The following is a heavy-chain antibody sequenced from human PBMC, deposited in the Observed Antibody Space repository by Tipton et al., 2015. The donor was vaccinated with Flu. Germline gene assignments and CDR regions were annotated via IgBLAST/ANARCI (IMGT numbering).Heavy chain of an antibody. Sequence: TLSLTCTVSGGSISSGSYYWSWIRQPAGKGLEWIGRIYTSGSTYYNPSLKSRVTISVDTSKNQFSLKLSSVTAADTAVYYCARADTDYDYVSAYFDYWGQGTLVTVSS. CDR2: IYTSGST. D-gene: IGHD3-16*01. CDR3: ARADTDYDYVSAYFDY. CDR1: GGSISSGSYY. V-gene: IGHV4-61*02. J-gene: IGHJ4*02.